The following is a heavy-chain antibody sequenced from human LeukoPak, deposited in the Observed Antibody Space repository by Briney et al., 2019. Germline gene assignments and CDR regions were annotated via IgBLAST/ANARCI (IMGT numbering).Heavy chain of an antibody. CDR2: IYYSGST. J-gene: IGHJ4*02. V-gene: IGHV4-39*07. CDR3: ARDRYGSYSDS. Sequence: SETLSLTCTVSGGSISSSSYYWGWIRQPPGKGLEWIGSIYYSGSTYYNPSLKSRVTISVDTAKNQFSLKLNSVTAADTAVYYCARDRYGSYSDSWGQGTLVTVSS. CDR1: GGSISSSSYY. D-gene: IGHD3-16*02.